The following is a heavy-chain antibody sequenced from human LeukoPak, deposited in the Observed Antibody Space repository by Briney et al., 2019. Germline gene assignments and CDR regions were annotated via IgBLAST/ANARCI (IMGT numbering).Heavy chain of an antibody. Sequence: GGSLRLSCAASGFPFSSHWMYLVRQAPGKGLEWVANIKQDGSETFYVDSVKGRFTISRDNAKNSLYLQMNSLRDEDTAVYYCAREYTTMLDYWGQGTLVTVSS. D-gene: IGHD1-1*01. CDR1: GFPFSSHW. J-gene: IGHJ4*02. V-gene: IGHV3-7*01. CDR3: AREYTTMLDY. CDR2: IKQDGSET.